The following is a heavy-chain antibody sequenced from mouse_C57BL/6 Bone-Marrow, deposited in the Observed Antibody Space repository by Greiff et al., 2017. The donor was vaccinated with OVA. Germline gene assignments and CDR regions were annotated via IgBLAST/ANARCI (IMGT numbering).Heavy chain of an antibody. D-gene: IGHD2-5*01. V-gene: IGHV5-6*01. CDR3: ARRGYSNYLY. CDR2: ISSGGSYT. Sequence: EVHLVESGGDLVKPGGSLKLSCAASGFTFSSYGMSWVRQTPDKRLEWVATISSGGSYTYYPDSVKGRFTISRDNAKNTLYLQMSSLKSEDTAMYYCARRGYSNYLYWGQGTLVTVSA. CDR1: GFTFSSYG. J-gene: IGHJ3*01.